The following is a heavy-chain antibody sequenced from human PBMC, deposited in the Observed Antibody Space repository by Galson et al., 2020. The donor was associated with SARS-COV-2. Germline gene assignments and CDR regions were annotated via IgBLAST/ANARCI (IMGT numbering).Heavy chain of an antibody. D-gene: IGHD3-22*01. CDR1: GGSISSGGYS. V-gene: IGHV4-31*03. CDR2: IFYMVYP. Sequence: SDTLSLTCTVSGGSISSGGYSWSWIRQYPGKGLEWIGHIFYMVYPYYNPSLKSRVIISVDTSKNHFSLRLSSVTAADTAMYYCARTQGDDTSGYTNWYFALWGRGTLVTVSS. CDR3: ARTQGDDTSGYTNWYFAL. J-gene: IGHJ2*01.